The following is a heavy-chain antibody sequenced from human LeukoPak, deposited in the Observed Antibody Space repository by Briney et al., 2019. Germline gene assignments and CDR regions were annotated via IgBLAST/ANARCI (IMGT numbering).Heavy chain of an antibody. V-gene: IGHV4-34*01. CDR1: GGSFSGYY. CDR2: ISHSGST. CDR3: ARDRSIWFGELLGPFDY. J-gene: IGHJ4*02. Sequence: SESLSLTCAVYGGSFSGYYCSWIRQPPGKRLEWNGEISHSGSTNYNPSLKSRVTISVDTSKNQFSLKLSSVTAADTAVYYCARDRSIWFGELLGPFDYWGQGTLVTVSS. D-gene: IGHD3-10*01.